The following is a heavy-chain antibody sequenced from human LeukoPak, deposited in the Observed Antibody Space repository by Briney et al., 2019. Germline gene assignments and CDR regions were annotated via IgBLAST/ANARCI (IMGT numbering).Heavy chain of an antibody. CDR2: IYYSGST. Sequence: SETLSFTCTVSGGSISSSSYYWGWIRQPPGKGLEWIGSIYYSGSTYYNPSLKSRVTISVDTSKTQFSLKLSSVTAADTAVYYCARERGDYYASSGPTEGFDYWGQGTLVTVSS. D-gene: IGHD3-22*01. CDR1: GGSISSSSYY. V-gene: IGHV4-39*07. J-gene: IGHJ4*02. CDR3: ARERGDYYASSGPTEGFDY.